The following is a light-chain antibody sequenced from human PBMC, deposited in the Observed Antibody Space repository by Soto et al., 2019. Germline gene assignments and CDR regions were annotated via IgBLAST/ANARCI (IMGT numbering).Light chain of an antibody. CDR3: QQRSNWPAVT. Sequence: EIVLTQSPATLSLSPGERATLSCRASQSVSSYLAWYQQKPGQAPRLLIYDASNRATGIPARFSGSGSGTDFTLTISSLAPEDFAIYYRQQRSNWPAVTFGGGTKVEIK. CDR1: QSVSSY. V-gene: IGKV3-11*01. CDR2: DAS. J-gene: IGKJ4*01.